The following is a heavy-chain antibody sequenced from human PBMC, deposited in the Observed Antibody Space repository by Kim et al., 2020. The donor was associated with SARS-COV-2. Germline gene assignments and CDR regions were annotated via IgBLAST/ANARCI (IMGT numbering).Heavy chain of an antibody. CDR1: GYTLTSFD. D-gene: IGHD2-8*01. CDR2: INPNNGYT. J-gene: IGHJ6*01. CDR3: AREQYCSNCVCIAQGTMDV. Sequence: ASVKVSCKTSGYTLTSFDIDWVRQAPGQRLEWMGRINPNNGYTSYSQKFQGRVTITRDSSISTVYLELSSLRSDDTAVYYCAREQYCSNCVCIAQGTMDV. V-gene: IGHV1-2*06.